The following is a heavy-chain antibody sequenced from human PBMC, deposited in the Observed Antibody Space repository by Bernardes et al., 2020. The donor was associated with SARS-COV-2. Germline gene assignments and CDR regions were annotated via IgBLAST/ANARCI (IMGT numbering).Heavy chain of an antibody. J-gene: IGHJ6*02. Sequence: GGSLRLSCAGSGFDFSDYWMTWVRQAPGKGLEWVANIKRDGTETYYVESVKGRYTISRDNGNNLVFLQMHSLRAEDTAIFYCARSAGMDVWGQGTMVTVSS. V-gene: IGHV3-7*03. CDR2: IKRDGTET. CDR3: ARSAGMDV. CDR1: GFDFSDYW.